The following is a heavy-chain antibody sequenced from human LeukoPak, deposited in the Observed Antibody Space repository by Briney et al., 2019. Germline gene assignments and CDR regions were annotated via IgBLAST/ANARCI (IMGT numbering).Heavy chain of an antibody. CDR3: ARGGSGYYAIDY. CDR1: GYTFTSYA. D-gene: IGHD3-22*01. V-gene: IGHV1-3*01. CDR2: INAGNGNT. Sequence: ASVKVSCKASGYTFTSYAMHWVRQAPGQRLEWMGWINAGNGNTKYSQKFQGRVTITRDTSASTAYMELSSLRSEDTAVYYRARGGSGYYAIDYWGQGTLVTVSS. J-gene: IGHJ4*02.